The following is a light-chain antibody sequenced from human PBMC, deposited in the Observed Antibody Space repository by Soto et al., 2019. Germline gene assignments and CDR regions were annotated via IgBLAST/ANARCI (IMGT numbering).Light chain of an antibody. CDR2: SNS. J-gene: IGLJ3*02. Sequence: QPVLTQPPSASGTPGQRVTISCSGSDSNIGSNTVNWYQQVPGTAPKLLIYSNSQRPSGVPDRFSGSKSGTSASLAISGLQPEDEGDYYCAAWDDSLNGRAVFGGGTKLTVL. CDR3: AAWDDSLNGRAV. CDR1: DSNIGSNT. V-gene: IGLV1-44*01.